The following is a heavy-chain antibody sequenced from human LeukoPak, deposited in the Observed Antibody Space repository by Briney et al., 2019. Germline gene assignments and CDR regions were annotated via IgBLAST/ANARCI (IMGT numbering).Heavy chain of an antibody. V-gene: IGHV4-61*01. Sequence: RPSETLSPTCTVSGGSVSSGSYYWSWIRQPPGKGLEWIGYIYYSGSTNYNPSLKSRVTISVDTSKNQFSLKLSSVTAADTAVYYCARTVRYFDWSPPYGMDVWGKGTTVTVSS. D-gene: IGHD3-9*01. J-gene: IGHJ6*04. CDR1: GGSVSSGSYY. CDR2: IYYSGST. CDR3: ARTVRYFDWSPPYGMDV.